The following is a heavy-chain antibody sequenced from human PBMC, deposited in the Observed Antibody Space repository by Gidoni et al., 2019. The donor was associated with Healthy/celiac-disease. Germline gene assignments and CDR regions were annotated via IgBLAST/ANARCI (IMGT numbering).Heavy chain of an antibody. CDR3: AREGPITIFGGEKGWFDP. J-gene: IGHJ5*02. Sequence: QVQLQESGPGLVKPSETLSLTCTVSGGSISSYYWSWIRQPAGKGLEWIGRIYTSGSTNYNPSLKSRVTMSVDTSKNQFSLKLSSVTAADTAVYYCAREGPITIFGGEKGWFDPWGQGTLVTVSS. CDR1: GGSISSYY. V-gene: IGHV4-4*07. CDR2: IYTSGST. D-gene: IGHD3-3*01.